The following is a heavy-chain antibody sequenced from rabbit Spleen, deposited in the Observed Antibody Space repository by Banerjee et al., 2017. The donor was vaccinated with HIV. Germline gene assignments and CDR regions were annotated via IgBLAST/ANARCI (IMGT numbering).Heavy chain of an antibody. Sequence: QELVESGGGLVQPGESLKLSCKVSGIDFSNYFYMCWVRQAPGKGLELIACIYTTSSSTWYGSWVNGRFPISRSTSLNTMDLKITSLTAADTATYFCTRNLEDYAGSSYLDLWGPGTLVTVS. V-gene: IGHV1S43*01. D-gene: IGHD8-1*01. J-gene: IGHJ4*01. CDR1: GIDFSNYFY. CDR2: IYTTSSST. CDR3: TRNLEDYAGSSYLDL.